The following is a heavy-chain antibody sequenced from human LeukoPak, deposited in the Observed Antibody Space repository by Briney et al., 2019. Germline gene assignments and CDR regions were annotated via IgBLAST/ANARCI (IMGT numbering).Heavy chain of an antibody. V-gene: IGHV1-8*01. CDR1: GYTFTSYD. CDR2: MNPNSGNT. Sequence: ASVKVSCKASGYTFTSYDINWVRQATGQGLEWMGWMNPNSGNTGYAQKFQGRVTMTRNTSISTAYMELSSLRSEDTAVYYCARVGTVQGVITTLRKYNWFDPWGQGTLVTVSS. CDR3: ARVGTVQGVITTLRKYNWFDP. J-gene: IGHJ5*02. D-gene: IGHD3-10*01.